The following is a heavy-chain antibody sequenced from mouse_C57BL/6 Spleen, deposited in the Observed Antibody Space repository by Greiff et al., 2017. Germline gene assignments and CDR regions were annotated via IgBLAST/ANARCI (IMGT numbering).Heavy chain of an antibody. CDR2: IDPSDSYT. V-gene: IGHV1-69*01. Sequence: QVQLQQPGAELVMPGASVKLSCKASGYTFTSYWMHWVKQRPGQGLEWIGEIDPSDSYTNYNQKFKGKSTLTVDKSSSTASMQLSSLTSEDSAVYYCARRTGYYFDYWGQGTTLTGAS. CDR3: ARRTGYYFDY. J-gene: IGHJ2*01. D-gene: IGHD4-1*01. CDR1: GYTFTSYW.